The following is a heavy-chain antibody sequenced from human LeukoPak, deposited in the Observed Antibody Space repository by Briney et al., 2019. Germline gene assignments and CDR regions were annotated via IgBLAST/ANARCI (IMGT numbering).Heavy chain of an antibody. Sequence: ASVKVSCKASGNTFTSHYIHRVRQAPGQGLEWMGIINPSGTSTSYAQKFQGRVTMTRDTSTGTVYMELSSLTSEDTAAYYCARGLTGYYNNWFDLWGQGTLVTVSS. D-gene: IGHD3-9*01. J-gene: IGHJ5*02. CDR2: INPSGTST. CDR3: ARGLTGYYNNWFDL. V-gene: IGHV1-46*01. CDR1: GNTFTSHY.